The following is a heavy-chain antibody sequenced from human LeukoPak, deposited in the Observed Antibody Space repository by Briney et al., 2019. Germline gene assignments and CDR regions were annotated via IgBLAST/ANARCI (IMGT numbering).Heavy chain of an antibody. CDR1: GYTFTSYY. V-gene: IGHV1-46*01. J-gene: IGHJ4*02. CDR3: ARELESLAFDY. D-gene: IGHD3-3*01. CDR2: INPSGGST. Sequence: ASVKVSCKASGYTFTSYYMHWVRQAPGQGLEWMGIINPSGGSTSYAQKFQGRATMTRDTSTSTVYMELSSLRSEDTAVYYCARELESLAFDYWGQGTLVTVSS.